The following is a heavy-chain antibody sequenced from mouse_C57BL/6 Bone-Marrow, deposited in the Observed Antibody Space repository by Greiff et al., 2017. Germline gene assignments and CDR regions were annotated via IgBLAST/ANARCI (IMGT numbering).Heavy chain of an antibody. Sequence: DVHLVESEGGLVQPGSSMKLSCTASGFTFSDYYMAWVRQVPEKGLEWVANINYDGSSTYYLDSFKSRFIISRDNAKNILYLQMSSLKSEDTATYYCARVYYGNYSAWFAYWGQGTLVTVSA. CDR3: ARVYYGNYSAWFAY. CDR2: INYDGSST. J-gene: IGHJ3*01. CDR1: GFTFSDYY. D-gene: IGHD2-1*01. V-gene: IGHV5-16*01.